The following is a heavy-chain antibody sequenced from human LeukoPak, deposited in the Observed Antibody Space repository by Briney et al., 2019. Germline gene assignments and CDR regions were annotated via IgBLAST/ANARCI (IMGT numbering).Heavy chain of an antibody. J-gene: IGHJ4*02. CDR1: GFTFSSYW. D-gene: IGHD6-19*01. CDR3: ARSIAVAGRGSPTDY. V-gene: IGHV3-7*01. CDR2: IKQDGSEK. Sequence: QSGGSLRLSCAASGFTFSSYWKSWVRQAPGKGLEWVANIKQDGSEKYYVDSVKGRFTISRDNAKNSLYLQMNSLRAEDTAVYYCARSIAVAGRGSPTDYWGQGTLVTVSS.